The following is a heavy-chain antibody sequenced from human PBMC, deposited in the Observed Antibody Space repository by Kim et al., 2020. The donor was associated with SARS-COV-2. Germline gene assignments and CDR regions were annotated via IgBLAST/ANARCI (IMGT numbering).Heavy chain of an antibody. D-gene: IGHD6-13*01. CDR2: ISYDGSNK. CDR3: ARPYSSSWSRYYYYGMDV. Sequence: GGSLRLSCAASGFTFSSYAMHWVRQAPGKGLEWVAVISYDGSNKYYVDSVKGRFTISRDNSKNTLYLQMNSLRAEDTAVYYCARPYSSSWSRYYYYGMDV. J-gene: IGHJ6*01. CDR1: GFTFSSYA. V-gene: IGHV3-30*04.